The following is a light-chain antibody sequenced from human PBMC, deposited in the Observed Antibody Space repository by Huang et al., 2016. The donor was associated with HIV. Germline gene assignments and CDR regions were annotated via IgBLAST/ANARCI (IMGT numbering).Light chain of an antibody. Sequence: IQMTQSPTSLSASVGDRVSITCRASQSISTYLNWYQQKPGKAPKLLISSASSLHSGVPSRFSGSGSGTDFTLTIKGLQLDEFATYYCQQSYSALSSFGPGTRL. V-gene: IGKV1-39*01. CDR1: QSISTY. J-gene: IGKJ5*01. CDR2: SAS. CDR3: QQSYSALSS.